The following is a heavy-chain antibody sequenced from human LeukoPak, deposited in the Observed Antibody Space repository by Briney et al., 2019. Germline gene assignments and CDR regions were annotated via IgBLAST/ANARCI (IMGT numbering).Heavy chain of an antibody. V-gene: IGHV4-34*01. J-gene: IGHJ6*02. CDR1: GGSFSGYY. D-gene: IGHD2-21*01. CDR2: INHSGST. Sequence: SETLSLTCAVYGGSFSGYYWSWIRQPPGKGLEWIGEINHSGSTNYNPSLKSRVTISVDTSKNQFSLKLSSVTAADTAVYYCASAYDYYGMDVWGQGTTVTVSS. CDR3: ASAYDYYGMDV.